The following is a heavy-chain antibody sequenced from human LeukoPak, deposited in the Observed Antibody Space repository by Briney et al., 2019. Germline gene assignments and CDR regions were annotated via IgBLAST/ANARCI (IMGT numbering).Heavy chain of an antibody. CDR3: ASDFDSSGYALFDY. CDR2: ISYDGSNK. D-gene: IGHD3-22*01. J-gene: IGHJ4*02. V-gene: IGHV3-30-3*01. Sequence: PGGSLRLSCAASGFTFSSYAMHWVRQAPGKGLEWVAVISYDGSNKYYADSVKGRFTISRDNSKNTLYLQMNSLRAEDTAVYYCASDFDSSGYALFDYWGQGTLVTVSS. CDR1: GFTFSSYA.